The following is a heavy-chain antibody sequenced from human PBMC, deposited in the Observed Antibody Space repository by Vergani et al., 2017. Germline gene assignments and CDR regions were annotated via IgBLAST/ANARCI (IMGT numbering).Heavy chain of an antibody. CDR1: QFTFHIYA. D-gene: IGHD2-15*01. CDR3: VKVPICSGVNCYSPNFDY. V-gene: IGHV3-23*01. Sequence: EVQLLESGGGLVQPGGSLRLSCAASQFTFHIYAMTWFRQAPGKGREWVSAISGSGGSTYYADSVKGRFTISGDNSKNTLFLQMNSLRAEDTAVYYCVKVPICSGVNCYSPNFDYWGQGTMVTVSS. CDR2: ISGSGGST. J-gene: IGHJ4*02.